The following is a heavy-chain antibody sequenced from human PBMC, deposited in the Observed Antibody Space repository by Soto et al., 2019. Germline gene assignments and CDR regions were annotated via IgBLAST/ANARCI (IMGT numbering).Heavy chain of an antibody. CDR2: IDPSDSYT. J-gene: IGHJ5*02. V-gene: IGHV5-10-1*01. CDR3: ARPHCSSTTCYFWFDP. D-gene: IGHD2-2*01. CDR1: GYSFSRYW. Sequence: GESLKISCKGSGYSFSRYWSNWVRQMPGKGLEWMGRIDPSDSYTNYSPSFQGHVTFSADKSISTAYLQWSSLKASDTAMYYCARPHCSSTTCYFWFDPWGQGTLVTVSS.